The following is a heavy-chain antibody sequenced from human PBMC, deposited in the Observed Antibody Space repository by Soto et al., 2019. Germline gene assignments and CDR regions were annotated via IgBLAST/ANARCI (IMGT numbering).Heavy chain of an antibody. J-gene: IGHJ6*02. CDR2: ISYDGSNK. Sequence: PGGSLRLSCAASGFTFSSYAMHWVRQAPGKGLEWVAVISYDGSNKYYADSVKGRFTISRDNSKNTLYLQMNSLRAEDTAVYYCAKDRCSGGPRCASYYYGMDVWGQGTTVTVSS. CDR1: GFTFSSYA. CDR3: AKDRCSGGPRCASYYYGMDV. D-gene: IGHD2-15*01. V-gene: IGHV3-30-3*01.